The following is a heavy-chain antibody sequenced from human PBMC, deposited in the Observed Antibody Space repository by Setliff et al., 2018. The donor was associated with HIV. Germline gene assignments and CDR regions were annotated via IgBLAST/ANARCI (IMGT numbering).Heavy chain of an antibody. V-gene: IGHV3-7*01. J-gene: IGHJ6*03. CDR2: IRQDGSEK. D-gene: IGHD2-15*01. Sequence: GGSLRLSCAASGFIFSNYWMSWVRQAPGKGLEWVANIRQDGSEKYYVDSVKGRFTISRDDAKNSLFLQVNSLRDEDTAVYYCARSQGIGNYYMDVWGKGTTVTVSS. CDR1: GFIFSNYW. CDR3: ARSQGIGNYYMDV.